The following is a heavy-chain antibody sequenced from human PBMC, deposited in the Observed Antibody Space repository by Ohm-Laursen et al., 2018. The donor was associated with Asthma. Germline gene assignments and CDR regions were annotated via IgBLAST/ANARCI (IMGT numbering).Heavy chain of an antibody. CDR3: ARGPPNPGLFDY. Sequence: TLSLTCTVSGGSISSGGYYWSWIRQHPGKGLEWIGYIYYSGSTYYNPSLKSRVTISVDTSKNQFSLRLSSVTAADTAVYYCARGPPNPGLFDYWGQGTLVTVSS. CDR2: IYYSGST. CDR1: GGSISSGGYY. D-gene: IGHD1-14*01. V-gene: IGHV4-31*03. J-gene: IGHJ4*02.